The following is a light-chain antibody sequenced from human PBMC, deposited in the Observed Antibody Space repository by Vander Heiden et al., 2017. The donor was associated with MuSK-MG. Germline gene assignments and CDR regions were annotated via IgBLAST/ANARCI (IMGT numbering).Light chain of an antibody. CDR3: QKYHYGPIV. CDR1: PDIGVY. J-gene: IGKJ5*01. Sequence: QMIPSPPSLLASAGDGGTITCRAWPDIGVYAAWYQQDTGKAPNNLMYEASSLQSGVPSRVIGSQAGTEVTITTSSLQPEDGSTYYCQKYHYGPIVFGPGTRVEIK. V-gene: IGKV1-27*01. CDR2: EAS.